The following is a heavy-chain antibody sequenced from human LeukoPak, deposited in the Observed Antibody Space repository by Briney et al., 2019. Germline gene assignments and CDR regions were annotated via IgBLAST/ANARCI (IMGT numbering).Heavy chain of an antibody. D-gene: IGHD2-2*01. CDR2: MNPKNGGT. CDR3: ARSFVIVPAATNWCDP. CDR1: GYTFTDYY. Sequence: ASVKVSCKASGYTFTDYYMHWVRQAPGQGLEWMGWMNPKNGGTNYAQKFQGRVIMTRDTSISTSYMELSRLTSDDKAVYYSARSFVIVPAATNWCDPWGQRTLVTVSS. J-gene: IGHJ5*02. V-gene: IGHV1-2*02.